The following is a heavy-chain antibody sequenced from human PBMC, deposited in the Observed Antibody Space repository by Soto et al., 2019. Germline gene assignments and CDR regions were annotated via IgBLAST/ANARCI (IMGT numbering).Heavy chain of an antibody. CDR3: ARHLWVGSSWYLGAFDI. Sequence: SETLSLTCTVSGDSISNYYWSWIRQPPGKGLEWIGYIYYSGSTNYNPSLKSRDTISVDTSKNQFSLKLSSVTAADTAVYYCARHLWVGSSWYLGAFDIWGQGTMVTVSS. J-gene: IGHJ3*02. CDR2: IYYSGST. CDR1: GDSISNYY. D-gene: IGHD6-13*01. V-gene: IGHV4-59*08.